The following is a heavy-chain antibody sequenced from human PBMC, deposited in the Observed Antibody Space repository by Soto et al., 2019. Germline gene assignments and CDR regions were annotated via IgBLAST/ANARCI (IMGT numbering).Heavy chain of an antibody. V-gene: IGHV3-30*04. CDR1: GFTFSSYA. CDR2: ISYDGSNK. CDR3: ATVWQAVPRGSSYGYYYYYGMDV. Sequence: GGSLRLSCAASGFTFSSYAMHWVRQAPGKGLEWVAVISYDGSNKYYADSVKGRFTISRDNSKNTLYLQMNSLRAEDPAVYNWATVWQAVPRGSSYGYYYYYGMDVWGQGTTVTVSS. D-gene: IGHD5-18*01. J-gene: IGHJ6*02.